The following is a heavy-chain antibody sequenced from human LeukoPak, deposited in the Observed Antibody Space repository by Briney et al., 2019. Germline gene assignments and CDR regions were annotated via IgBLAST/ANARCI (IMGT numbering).Heavy chain of an antibody. CDR2: IIHDGGEK. Sequence: GGSLRLSCTVSGFTFSSYWLGWVRRPPGKGRGWGANIIHDGGEKYYVDSVKGRFTNSRDNAKNSLYLQMTSLRPEDTAVYYSARDLSQRFAAMAYYYYYYYMDVWGKGTTVTVSS. J-gene: IGHJ6*03. D-gene: IGHD5-18*01. V-gene: IGHV3-7*01. CDR1: GFTFSSYW. CDR3: ARDLSQRFAAMAYYYYYYYMDV.